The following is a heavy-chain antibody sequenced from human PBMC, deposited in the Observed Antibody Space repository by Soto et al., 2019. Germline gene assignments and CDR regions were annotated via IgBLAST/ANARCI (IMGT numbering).Heavy chain of an antibody. CDR2: ISYDGSNR. CDR1: GFTFSSYS. V-gene: IGHV3-30-3*01. Sequence: QVQLVESGGGVVQPGKSLRLSCAASGFTFSSYSMHWVRQAPGKGLEWVAVISYDGSNRYYTDSVKGRFTISKDNSKNTLYLQINSLRTEDTAVFYCARVSVTYCSGGSCYSQMDVWRQGTTVTVSS. J-gene: IGHJ6*02. CDR3: ARVSVTYCSGGSCYSQMDV. D-gene: IGHD2-15*01.